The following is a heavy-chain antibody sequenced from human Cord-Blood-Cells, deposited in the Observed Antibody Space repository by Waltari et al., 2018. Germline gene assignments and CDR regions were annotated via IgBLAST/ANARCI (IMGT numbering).Heavy chain of an antibody. J-gene: IGHJ4*02. CDR2: FDPEDGET. CDR3: ATVGISGWYYFDY. CDR1: AYTLTQLS. D-gene: IGHD6-19*01. V-gene: IGHV1-24*01. Sequence: QVQLVQSGAAVKKPGASVKVYCKVSAYTLTQLSMHWVRQAPGKGLEWMGGFDPEDGETIYAQKFQGRVTMTEDTSTDTAYMELSSLRSEDTAVYYCATVGISGWYYFDYWGQGTLVTVSS.